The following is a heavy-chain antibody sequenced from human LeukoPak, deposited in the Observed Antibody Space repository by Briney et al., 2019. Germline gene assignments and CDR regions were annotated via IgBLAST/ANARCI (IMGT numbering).Heavy chain of an antibody. CDR3: ARGYSGSGSPY. D-gene: IGHD3-10*01. Sequence: GGSLRLSCAASGFTFSGYWMYWVRQAPGKGLVWVSRINSDGSGTSYADSVKGRFTISRDNAKNTMFLQMNSLRAEDTAVYYCARGYSGSGSPYWGQGTLVTVSS. J-gene: IGHJ4*02. V-gene: IGHV3-74*01. CDR2: INSDGSGT. CDR1: GFTFSGYW.